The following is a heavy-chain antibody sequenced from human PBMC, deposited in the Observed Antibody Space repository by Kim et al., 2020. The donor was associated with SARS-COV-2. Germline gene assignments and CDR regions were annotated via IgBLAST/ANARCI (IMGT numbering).Heavy chain of an antibody. CDR2: IYYSGSA. CDR3: ARRMNYYDSSGRYFDL. D-gene: IGHD3-22*01. Sequence: SETLSLTCTVSGGSISSSSYYWGWIRQPPGKGLEWIGSIYYSGSAYYSPSLKSRVTISVDTSKNQFSLKLSSVTAADTAVYYCARRMNYYDSSGRYFDLWGRGTLVTVSS. J-gene: IGHJ2*01. V-gene: IGHV4-39*01. CDR1: GGSISSSSYY.